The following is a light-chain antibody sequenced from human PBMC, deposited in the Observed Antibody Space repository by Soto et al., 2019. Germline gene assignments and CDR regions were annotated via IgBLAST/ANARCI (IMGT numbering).Light chain of an antibody. J-gene: IGKJ4*01. CDR2: DAS. V-gene: IGKV1-33*01. Sequence: DIQMTQSPSSLSASVGDRVTITCQASQDISNYLNWYQQKPGKAPKLLIYDASNLETGVPSRFSGSGSGTDFTFTISSLQPEDIATYYCQQYDNRPPTLGGGTKVEIK. CDR1: QDISNY. CDR3: QQYDNRPPT.